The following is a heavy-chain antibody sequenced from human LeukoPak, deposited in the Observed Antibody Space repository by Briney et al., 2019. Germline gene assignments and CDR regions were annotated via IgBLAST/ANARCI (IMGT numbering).Heavy chain of an antibody. CDR1: GFTFGSYW. CDR2: IQQDGSEK. Sequence: GGSLRLSCAASGFTFGSYWMIWVRQAPGKGLEWVANIQQDGSEKYYVDSVKGRFTISRDNAKNSLYLQMNSLRAEDTAVYYCARNPPRYFNWGQGTLVTVSS. V-gene: IGHV3-7*05. D-gene: IGHD1-26*01. J-gene: IGHJ4*02. CDR3: ARNPPRYFN.